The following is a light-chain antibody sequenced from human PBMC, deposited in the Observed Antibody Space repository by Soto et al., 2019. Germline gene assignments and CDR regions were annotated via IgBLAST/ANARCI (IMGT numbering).Light chain of an antibody. V-gene: IGKV2-30*01. CDR2: KVS. CDR1: QRLVYSDGNTY. CDR3: MQASQSAPT. J-gene: IGKJ5*01. Sequence: DGGRVDYPVCVPVGVCRATSITSSASQRLVYSDGNTYLNWFHQRPGQPPRRLIYKVSNRDSGVPDRFSGSGSGTAYKLKLRRVESEDAGVYNCMQASQSAPTFGQGTRLEI.